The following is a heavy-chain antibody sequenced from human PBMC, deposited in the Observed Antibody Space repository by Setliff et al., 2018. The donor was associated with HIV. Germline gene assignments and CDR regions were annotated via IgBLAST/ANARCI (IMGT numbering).Heavy chain of an antibody. CDR1: GGSISNNY. CDR2: IHYSGNT. V-gene: IGHV4-59*01. D-gene: IGHD3-10*01. J-gene: IGHJ4*02. CDR3: ARDRYAGEIDY. Sequence: SETLSLTCNVSGGSISNNYWSWIRQPPGKGLEWIGYIHYSGNTKYNPSLKSRVTISVDTSKNQFSLKLSSVTAADTAVYYCARDRYAGEIDYWGQGTLVTVSS.